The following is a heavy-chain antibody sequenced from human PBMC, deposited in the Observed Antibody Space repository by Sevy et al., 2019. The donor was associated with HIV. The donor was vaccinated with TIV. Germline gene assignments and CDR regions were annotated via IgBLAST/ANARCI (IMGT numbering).Heavy chain of an antibody. CDR2: ISYDGSNK. D-gene: IGHD6-13*01. CDR1: GFTFSSYA. Sequence: GGSLRLSCAASGFTFSSYAMHWVRQAPGKGLEWVAVISYDGSNKYYADSVKGRFTISRDNSKNTLYLQMNSLRAEDTAVYYCAGTKDSTSGERYFQHWGQGTLVTVSS. CDR3: AGTKDSTSGERYFQH. V-gene: IGHV3-30*04. J-gene: IGHJ1*01.